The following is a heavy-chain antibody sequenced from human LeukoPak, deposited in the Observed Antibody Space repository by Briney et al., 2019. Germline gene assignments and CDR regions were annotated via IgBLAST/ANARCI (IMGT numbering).Heavy chain of an antibody. V-gene: IGHV4-59*01. J-gene: IGHJ4*02. D-gene: IGHD3-16*01. CDR1: DDSISDYY. Sequence: SETPSLTCTVSDDSISDYYRGWIRQPPGKGLEWIGYFHNSGTSTYNPSLKSRVTISADTSKNQFSLKLNSLTTADTAVYYCTRGAGWLIDYWGQGILVTVSS. CDR2: FHNSGTS. CDR3: TRGAGWLIDY.